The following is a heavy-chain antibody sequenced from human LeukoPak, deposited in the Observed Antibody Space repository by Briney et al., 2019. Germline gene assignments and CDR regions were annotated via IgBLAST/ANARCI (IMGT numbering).Heavy chain of an antibody. Sequence: GGSLRLSCAASGFTFSSYAMSWVRQAPGKGLEWVSSISSSSSYIYYADSVKGRFTISRDNAKNSLYLQMNSLRAEDTAVYYCARDIVAARPSRIFDYWGQGTLVTVSS. CDR2: ISSSSSYI. CDR3: ARDIVAARPSRIFDY. D-gene: IGHD6-6*01. J-gene: IGHJ4*02. CDR1: GFTFSSYA. V-gene: IGHV3-21*01.